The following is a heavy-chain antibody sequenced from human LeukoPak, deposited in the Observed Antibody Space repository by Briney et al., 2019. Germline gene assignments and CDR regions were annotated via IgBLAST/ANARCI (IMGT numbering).Heavy chain of an antibody. CDR1: GFTFSSYW. CDR3: ARDRGGGHMDV. Sequence: GGSLRLSCAASGFTFSSYWMSWVRQAPGKGLEWVANIKEDAGEIYYVDSVKGRFTISRDNAKDSLYLQMDSLRAEDTAVYYCARDRGGGHMDVWGKGTTVTISS. V-gene: IGHV3-7*01. CDR2: IKEDAGEI. D-gene: IGHD2-15*01. J-gene: IGHJ6*03.